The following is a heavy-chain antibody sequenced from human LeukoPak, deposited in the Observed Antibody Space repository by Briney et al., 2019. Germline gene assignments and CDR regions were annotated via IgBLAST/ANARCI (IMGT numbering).Heavy chain of an antibody. CDR1: GGSISSYY. CDR2: IYTSGST. CDR3: ARLRDGYNLDY. J-gene: IGHJ4*02. D-gene: IGHD5-24*01. V-gene: IGHV4-4*09. Sequence: SETLSLTCTVSGGSISSYYWSWIRQPPGKGLEWIGYIYTSGSTNYNPSLKSRVTISVDTSKNQFSLKLSSVTAADTAVYYCARLRDGYNLDYWGQETLVTVSS.